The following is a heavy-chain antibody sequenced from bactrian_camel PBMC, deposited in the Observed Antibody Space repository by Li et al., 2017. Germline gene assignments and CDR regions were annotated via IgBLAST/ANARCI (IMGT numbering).Heavy chain of an antibody. CDR3: AADRGSYYLTRPCRLVRYEYNY. Sequence: HVQLVESGGGSVQAGGTLTLSCAASDYTYVTTCMAWFRQAPGKEREEVAFISRGGRTDYGDSVKGRFTISLDNAKNTLYLQMNSLKPEDTAMYYCAADRGSYYLTRPCRLVRYEYNYWGQGTQVTVS. CDR2: ISRGGRT. CDR1: DYTYVTTC. D-gene: IGHD1*01. J-gene: IGHJ4*01. V-gene: IGHV3S55*01.